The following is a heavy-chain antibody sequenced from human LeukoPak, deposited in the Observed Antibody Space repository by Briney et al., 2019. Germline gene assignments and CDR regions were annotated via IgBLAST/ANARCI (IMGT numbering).Heavy chain of an antibody. CDR3: ARARGVGATLVDY. CDR2: IGTAGDT. V-gene: IGHV3-13*01. CDR1: GFTFSSYD. Sequence: GGSLRLSCAASGFTFSSYDMHWVRQATGKGLEWVSAIGTAGDTYYPGSVKGRFTISRENAKSSLYLQMNSLRAEDTAVYYCARARGVGATLVDYWGQGTLVTVSS. D-gene: IGHD1-26*01. J-gene: IGHJ4*02.